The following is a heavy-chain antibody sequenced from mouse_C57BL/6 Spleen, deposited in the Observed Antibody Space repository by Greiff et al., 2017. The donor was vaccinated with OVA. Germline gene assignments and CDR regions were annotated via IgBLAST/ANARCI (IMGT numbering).Heavy chain of an antibody. CDR1: GYTFTSYG. V-gene: IGHV1-81*01. J-gene: IGHJ4*01. CDR2: IYPRSGNT. CDR3: ARFTTVVDYAMDY. Sequence: QVQLKQSGAELARPGASVKLSCKASGYTFTSYGISWVKQRTGQGLEWIGEIYPRSGNTYYNEKFKGKATLTADKSSSTAYMELRSLTSEDSAVYFCARFTTVVDYAMDYWGQGTSVTVSS. D-gene: IGHD1-1*01.